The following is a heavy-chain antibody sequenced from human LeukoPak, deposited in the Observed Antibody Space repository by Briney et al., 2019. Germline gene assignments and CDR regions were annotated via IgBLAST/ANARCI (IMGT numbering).Heavy chain of an antibody. V-gene: IGHV4-39*07. CDR2: IYYSGST. D-gene: IGHD3-22*01. Sequence: SETLSLTCTVSGGSISSSNYYWGWIRQPPGKGLEWIGTIYYSGSTYYNPSLKSRVTTSVDTSKNQFSLKLSSVTAADTAVYYCASSSDYYDSSGYYFRYFDYWGQGTLVTVSS. CDR1: GGSISSSNYY. J-gene: IGHJ4*02. CDR3: ASSSDYYDSSGYYFRYFDY.